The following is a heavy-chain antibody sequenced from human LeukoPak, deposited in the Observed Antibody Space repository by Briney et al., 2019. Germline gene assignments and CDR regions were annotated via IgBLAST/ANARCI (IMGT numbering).Heavy chain of an antibody. V-gene: IGHV1-18*01. CDR1: GYTFTSYD. D-gene: IGHD3-22*01. CDR3: ARDRDTYYYDSSGYSMDAFDI. Sequence: ASVKVSCKASGYTFTSYDINWVRQAPGQGLEWMGWISAYNGNTNYAQKLQGRVTMTTDTSTSTAYMELRSLRSDDTAVYYCARDRDTYYYDSSGYSMDAFDIWGQGTMVTVSS. J-gene: IGHJ3*02. CDR2: ISAYNGNT.